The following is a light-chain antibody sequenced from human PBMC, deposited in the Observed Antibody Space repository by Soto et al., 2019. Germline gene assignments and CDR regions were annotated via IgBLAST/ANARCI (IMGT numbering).Light chain of an antibody. CDR1: QSVSSSY. V-gene: IGKV3-20*01. Sequence: EIVLTQSPGTLSLSPGERATLSCRASQSVSSSYLAWYQQKRGQAPRLLISDASSRATGIPDRFSGSGSGTDFTLTISRLEPEDFAVYYCQQYANSPRTFGQGTKVEIK. CDR2: DAS. J-gene: IGKJ1*01. CDR3: QQYANSPRT.